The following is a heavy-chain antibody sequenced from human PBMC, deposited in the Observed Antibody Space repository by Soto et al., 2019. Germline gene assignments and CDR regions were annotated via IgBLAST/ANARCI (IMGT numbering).Heavy chain of an antibody. D-gene: IGHD2-21*02. Sequence: QITLKESGPALVKPTQTLTLTCTFSGFSLSTSGVGVGWIRQPPGKALEWLALIYWDDDKRYSPSLRSRLTISKDTSKNQVVLTMTNMDPVDTATYYCIQSRCGGDCLQSYASHYYYGMHVW. J-gene: IGHJ6*01. CDR2: IYWDDDK. V-gene: IGHV2-5*02. CDR1: GFSLSTSGVG. CDR3: IQSRCGGDCLQSYASHYYYGMHV.